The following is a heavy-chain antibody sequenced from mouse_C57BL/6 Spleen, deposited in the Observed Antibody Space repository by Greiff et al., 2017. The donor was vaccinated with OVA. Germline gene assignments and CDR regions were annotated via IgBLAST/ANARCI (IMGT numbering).Heavy chain of an antibody. CDR3: ARSTAQAFYAMDY. Sequence: VQLQQSGPELVKPGASVKISCKASGYAFSSSWMNWVKQRPGKGLEWIGRIYPGDGDTNYNGKFKGKATLTADKSSSTAYMQLSSLTSEDSAVYFCARSTAQAFYAMDYWGQGTSVTVSS. CDR1: GYAFSSSW. CDR2: IYPGDGDT. D-gene: IGHD3-2*02. J-gene: IGHJ4*01. V-gene: IGHV1-82*01.